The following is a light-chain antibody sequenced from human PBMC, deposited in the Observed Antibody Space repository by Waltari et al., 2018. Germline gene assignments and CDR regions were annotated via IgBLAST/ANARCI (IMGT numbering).Light chain of an antibody. CDR3: QKYESLPAT. J-gene: IGKJ1*01. CDR1: QSVGRY. CDR2: HAS. Sequence: ELVLTQSPGTLSLSPGERATLSCRASQSVGRYLVWYQQKPGQAPRLLIYHASIRATGIPDRFSGSGSGTDFSLTISRLEPEDFAVYYCQKYESLPATFGQGTKVEI. V-gene: IGKV3-20*01.